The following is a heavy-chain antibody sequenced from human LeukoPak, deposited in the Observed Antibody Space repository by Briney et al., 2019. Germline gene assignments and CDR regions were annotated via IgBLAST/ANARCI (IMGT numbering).Heavy chain of an antibody. CDR2: ISYDGSNK. CDR3: AKGGLDYYDSSGYYFDY. D-gene: IGHD3-22*01. V-gene: IGHV3-30*18. Sequence: PGGSLRLSCAASGFTFSSYGMHWVRQAPGKGLEWVAVISYDGSNKYYADSVKGRFTISRDNSKDTLYLQMNSLRAEDTAVYYCAKGGLDYYDSSGYYFDYWGQGTLVTVSS. J-gene: IGHJ4*02. CDR1: GFTFSSYG.